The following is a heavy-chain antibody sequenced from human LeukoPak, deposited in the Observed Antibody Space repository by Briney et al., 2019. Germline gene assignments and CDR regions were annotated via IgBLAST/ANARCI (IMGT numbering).Heavy chain of an antibody. CDR3: ARGAPLAVGSFDY. V-gene: IGHV3-33*01. J-gene: IGHJ4*02. CDR1: GFTFSSYG. Sequence: GGSLRLSCAASGFTFSSYGMHWVRQAPGKGLEWVAVIWYDGSNKYYGDSVKGRFTISRDNSKNTLYLQMNSLRAEDTAVYYCARGAPLAVGSFDYWGQGTLVTVSS. CDR2: IWYDGSNK. D-gene: IGHD2-15*01.